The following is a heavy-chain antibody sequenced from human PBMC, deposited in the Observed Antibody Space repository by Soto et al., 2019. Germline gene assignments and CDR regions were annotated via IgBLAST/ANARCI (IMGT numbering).Heavy chain of an antibody. J-gene: IGHJ5*02. V-gene: IGHV4-59*01. Sequence: SETLSLTCTVSGASINDFYWSWIRQTPGKGLEWVGFMYYSETTKYNPSLKGRVNMSLDTSKNQVSLHLKSVTAADTAVYYCARANSSTWYRLEYKWFDPWGQGTQVTVSS. D-gene: IGHD6-13*01. CDR2: MYYSETT. CDR3: ARANSSTWYRLEYKWFDP. CDR1: GASINDFY.